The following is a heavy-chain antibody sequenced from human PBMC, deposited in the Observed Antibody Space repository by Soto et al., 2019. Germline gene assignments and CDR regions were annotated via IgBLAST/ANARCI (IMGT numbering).Heavy chain of an antibody. CDR2: ISGNGGST. Sequence: EVQLLESGGGLVQPGGSLRLSCAASGFAFTSYAMSWVRQAPGKGLEWVSAISGNGGSTYYADSVKGRFTISRDNSKNTLYLQMNSLRAEDTAVYYCAKTFLSRWQQLSSWFDPWGQGTLVTVSS. V-gene: IGHV3-23*01. D-gene: IGHD6-13*01. CDR3: AKTFLSRWQQLSSWFDP. CDR1: GFAFTSYA. J-gene: IGHJ5*02.